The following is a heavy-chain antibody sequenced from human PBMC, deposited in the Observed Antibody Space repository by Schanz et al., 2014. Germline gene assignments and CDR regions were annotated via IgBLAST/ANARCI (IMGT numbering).Heavy chain of an antibody. D-gene: IGHD3-16*01. Sequence: EAQLVESGGALVEPGGSLRLSCEASGFTFTGYSMNWVRQTPGKGLERVAYISWSSSTIYYADSVKGRFTTSRDNAKKALYLQMNSLRAEDTAIYYCVADDVWLNLGDFDYWGQGTLVTVSS. V-gene: IGHV3-48*04. CDR1: GFTFTGYS. CDR3: VADDVWLNLGDFDY. J-gene: IGHJ4*02. CDR2: ISWSSSTI.